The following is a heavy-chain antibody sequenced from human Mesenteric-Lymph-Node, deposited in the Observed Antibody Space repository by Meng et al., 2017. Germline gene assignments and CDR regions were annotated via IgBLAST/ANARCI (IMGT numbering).Heavy chain of an antibody. CDR3: TTDRVESTLLQFHH. CDR1: GCTVSEAW. CDR2: IKRRTDGETV. Sequence: EVHLVKYGGGLVKPGGSLSLSCGAAGCTVSEAWRSWVRQAPGKGLAWVGRIKRRTDGETVDYAAPVKGRFTISRDDSEDMLYLEMNSLKIEDTGVYYCTTDRVESTLLQFHHWGQGTLVTVSS. V-gene: IGHV3-15*01. D-gene: IGHD1-26*01. J-gene: IGHJ1*01.